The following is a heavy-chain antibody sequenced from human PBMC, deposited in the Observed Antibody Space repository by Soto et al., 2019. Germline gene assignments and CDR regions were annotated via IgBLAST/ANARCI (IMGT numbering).Heavy chain of an antibody. CDR1: GFTFSSYA. J-gene: IGHJ6*02. CDR2: ISYDGSNK. V-gene: IGHV3-30-3*01. D-gene: IGHD3-22*01. Sequence: GGSLRLSCAASGFTFSSYAMHWVRQAPGKGLEWVAVISYDGSNKYYADSVKGRFTISRDNSKNTLYLQMNSLRAEDTAVYYCARERAYDSSGYYLDYYYGMDVWGQGTTVTVSS. CDR3: ARERAYDSSGYYLDYYYGMDV.